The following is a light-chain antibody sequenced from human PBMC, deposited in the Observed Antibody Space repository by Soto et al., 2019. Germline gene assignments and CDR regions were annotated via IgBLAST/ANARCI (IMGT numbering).Light chain of an antibody. CDR1: SSDVGGYNY. CDR2: EVT. V-gene: IGLV2-14*01. J-gene: IGLJ1*01. CDR3: SSYTGISTYV. Sequence: QSALTQPASVSGSPGQSITISCTGTSSDVGGYNYVSWYQQHPGKVPKLMIYEVTNRHSGVSDRFSGSKSGNTASLTISGLQAEDEADYYCSSYTGISTYVFGTGTKVTVL.